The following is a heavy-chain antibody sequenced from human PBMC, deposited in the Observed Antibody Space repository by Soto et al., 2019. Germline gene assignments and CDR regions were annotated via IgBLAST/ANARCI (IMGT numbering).Heavy chain of an antibody. V-gene: IGHV5-10-1*01. Sequence: GESLKISCKGSGYSSTSYWISWVRQMPGKGLEWMGRIDPSDSYTNYSPSFQGHVTISADKSISTAYLQWSSLKASDTAMYYCARLPIVVVPAAMLNYYYYGMDVWGQGTTVTVSS. D-gene: IGHD2-2*01. J-gene: IGHJ6*02. CDR2: IDPSDSYT. CDR1: GYSSTSYW. CDR3: ARLPIVVVPAAMLNYYYYGMDV.